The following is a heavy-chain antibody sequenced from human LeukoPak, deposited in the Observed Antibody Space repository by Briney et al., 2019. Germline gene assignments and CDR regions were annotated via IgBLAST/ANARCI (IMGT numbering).Heavy chain of an antibody. Sequence: PGGSLRLSCEAHRLTVIGTYMTWSRQAPGKGLEWVSVIYSGGSTYYAGSVKGRFIISRDNSKNTLYLHMNSLIAEDTAVYYCARALNCQEYFFDFWGQGALVTVPS. D-gene: IGHD1-20*01. CDR1: RLTVIGTY. V-gene: IGHV3-66*01. CDR2: IYSGGST. J-gene: IGHJ4*02. CDR3: ARALNCQEYFFDF.